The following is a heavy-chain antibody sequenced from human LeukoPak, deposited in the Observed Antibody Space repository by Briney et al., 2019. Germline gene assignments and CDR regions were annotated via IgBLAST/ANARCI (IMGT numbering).Heavy chain of an antibody. CDR2: FDPEDGET. J-gene: IGHJ5*02. V-gene: IGHV1-24*01. D-gene: IGHD2-2*01. CDR1: GHTLTELS. Sequence: ASVTVSCKVSGHTLTELSMHWVRQAPGKGLEWMGSFDPEDGETVYAQNFQGRVTLTKDTSIDTAYMELYILRSEDTAVYYCATPGPAPINNWFETWGQGTLVTVSS. CDR3: ATPGPAPINNWFET.